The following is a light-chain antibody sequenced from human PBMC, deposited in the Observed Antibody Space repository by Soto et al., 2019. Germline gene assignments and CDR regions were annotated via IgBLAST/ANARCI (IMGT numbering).Light chain of an antibody. CDR3: QQSYSTPHFT. V-gene: IGKV1-39*01. J-gene: IGKJ3*01. CDR1: QSIGTF. Sequence: DIKMTQSPSSLSASVGDRVTMTCRASQSIGTFLNWYRQRPGKAPELLIYSASILQTGVPARFSGSAIGTDFTLTISSLHLDDVGTYFCQQSYSTPHFTFGPGTKVDLK. CDR2: SAS.